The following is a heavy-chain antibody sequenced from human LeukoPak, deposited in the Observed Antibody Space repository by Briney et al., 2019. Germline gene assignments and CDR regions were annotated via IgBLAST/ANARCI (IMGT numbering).Heavy chain of an antibody. V-gene: IGHV4-31*11. CDR3: ARDLWPYDSSGYPGY. J-gene: IGHJ4*02. CDR1: GGSISSGGYS. D-gene: IGHD3-22*01. Sequence: PSETLSLTCAVSGGSISSGGYSWSWIRQHPGRGLEWIGYIYYSGSTYYNPSLKSRVTISVDTSKNQFSLKLSSVTAADTAVYYCARDLWPYDSSGYPGYWGQGTLVTVSS. CDR2: IYYSGST.